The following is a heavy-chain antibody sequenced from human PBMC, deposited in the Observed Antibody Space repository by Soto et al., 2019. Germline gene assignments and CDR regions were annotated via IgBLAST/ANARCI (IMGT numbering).Heavy chain of an antibody. Sequence: EVQLVESGGGLVQPGGSLRLSCAASGFTVSSYYMSWARQAPGKGLEWVSVIYSGNTGTTYYAGSVKGRFTISRDISKNTVXLXXXSLXXEDTAVYYCARDGSSRPTEYWGQGTLVTVSS. J-gene: IGHJ4*02. CDR2: IYSGNTGTT. V-gene: IGHV3-66*01. CDR1: GFTVSSYY. CDR3: ARDGSSRPTEY. D-gene: IGHD3-10*01.